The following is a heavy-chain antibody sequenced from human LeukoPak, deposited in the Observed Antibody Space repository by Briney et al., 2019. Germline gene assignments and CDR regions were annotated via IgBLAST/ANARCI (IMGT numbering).Heavy chain of an antibody. D-gene: IGHD6-19*01. J-gene: IGHJ4*02. V-gene: IGHV1-2*02. CDR2: INPNSGGT. CDR1: GYTFTGYC. CDR3: AKQISAGSYSIDY. Sequence: ASVKVSCKASGYTFTGYCIHWVRQAPGEGLEWMGWINPNSGGTNYAQKFQGRITMTRDTSLSTAYMELSRLRSDDTAVYHCAKQISAGSYSIDYWGQGTLVSVSS.